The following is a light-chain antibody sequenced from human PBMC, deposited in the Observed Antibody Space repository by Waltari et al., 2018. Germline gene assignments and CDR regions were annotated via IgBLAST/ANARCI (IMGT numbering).Light chain of an antibody. Sequence: QAALTQPPSVSRSPGQSVTISCTGTSSDIGGYNYVSWYQQHPGKAPKVMIYDVSKRPSGVSDRFSGSKSGNTASLTISGLQAEDEADYFCSSYAGSNTYIFGAGTRLTVL. V-gene: IGLV2-8*02. CDR2: DVS. CDR1: SSDIGGYNY. CDR3: SSYAGSNTYI. J-gene: IGLJ1*01.